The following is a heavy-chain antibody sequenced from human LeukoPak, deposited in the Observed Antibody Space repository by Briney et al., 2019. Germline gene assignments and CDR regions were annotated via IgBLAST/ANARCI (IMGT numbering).Heavy chain of an antibody. Sequence: ASVKVSCKASGYTFTGYYMHWVRQAPGQGLEWMGWINPNSGGTNYAQKFQGRVTMTWDTSISTAYMELSRLRSDDTAVYYCARGLQIVVVHDYWGQGTLVTVSS. CDR2: INPNSGGT. D-gene: IGHD3-22*01. V-gene: IGHV1-2*02. J-gene: IGHJ4*02. CDR1: GYTFTGYY. CDR3: ARGLQIVVVHDY.